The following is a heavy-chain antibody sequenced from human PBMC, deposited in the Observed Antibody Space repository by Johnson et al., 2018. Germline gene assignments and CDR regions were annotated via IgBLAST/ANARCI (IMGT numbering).Heavy chain of an antibody. Sequence: QVQLVQSGGGVVQPGRSLRLSCAASGFTFSSYGMHWVRQAPGKGLEWVALIWYDGSNKYYADSVKGRFTISRDNSKNTLYLQMNSLRAEETAVYYCARAESGSPDVWGQGTTVTVSS. V-gene: IGHV3-33*01. J-gene: IGHJ6*02. D-gene: IGHD1-26*01. CDR3: ARAESGSPDV. CDR2: IWYDGSNK. CDR1: GFTFSSYG.